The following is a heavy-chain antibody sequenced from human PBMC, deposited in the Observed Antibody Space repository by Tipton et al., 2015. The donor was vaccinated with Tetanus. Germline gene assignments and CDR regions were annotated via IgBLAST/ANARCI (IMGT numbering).Heavy chain of an antibody. D-gene: IGHD5-12*01. V-gene: IGHV4-34*01. CDR3: VRGRGLGAYSFGFEY. CDR1: GVAFSDYY. J-gene: IGHJ4*02. Sequence: TLSLTCAVSGVAFSDYYWTWVRQPPGKGLEWIGEINHNGGTNYKPSLQSRVTISVDTSMNQVSLRMRSATAADTAVYYCVRGRGLGAYSFGFEYWGQGALVTVSS. CDR2: INHNGGT.